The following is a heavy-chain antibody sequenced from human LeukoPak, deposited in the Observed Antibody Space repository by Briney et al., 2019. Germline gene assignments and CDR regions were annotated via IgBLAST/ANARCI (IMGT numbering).Heavy chain of an antibody. CDR1: GFTFSNYG. J-gene: IGHJ4*02. Sequence: PGGTLRLFCAASGFTFSNYGLSWVRQVPGKGLEWVSVINWNGDRPGYADSVKGRFTISRDNAKNSLYLQMNSLRAEDTALYYCARDSKTTGYSYLDYWGQGILVSVSS. CDR2: INWNGDRP. D-gene: IGHD3-9*01. CDR3: ARDSKTTGYSYLDY. V-gene: IGHV3-20*04.